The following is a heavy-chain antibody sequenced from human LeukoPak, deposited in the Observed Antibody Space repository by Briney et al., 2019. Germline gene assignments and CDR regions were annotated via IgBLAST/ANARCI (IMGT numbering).Heavy chain of an antibody. D-gene: IGHD7-27*01. CDR2: IYYGAST. Sequence: PSETLSLTCAVSGYSITNNYYWGWIRQPPGKGLEWIGSIYYGASTYYNPSLKSRVTISLDASKNQFSLRLTSVTAADTAVYYCARLGNTRVSIDPWGQGTLVTVSS. CDR1: GYSITNNYY. J-gene: IGHJ5*02. V-gene: IGHV4-38-2*01. CDR3: ARLGNTRVSIDP.